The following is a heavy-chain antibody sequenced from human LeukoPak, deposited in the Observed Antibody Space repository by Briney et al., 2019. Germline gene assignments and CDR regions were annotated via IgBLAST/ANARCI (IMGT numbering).Heavy chain of an antibody. CDR3: ASITMIVVVITDAFDI. D-gene: IGHD3-22*01. V-gene: IGHV6-1*01. CDR1: GDSVSSNSAA. J-gene: IGHJ3*02. Sequence: SQTLSLTCAISGDSVSSNSAAWNWIRQSPSRGLEWLGRTYYRSKWYNDYAVSVKSRITINPDTSKNQFSLQLNSVTSEDTAVYYCASITMIVVVITDAFDIWGQGTMVTVSS. CDR2: TYYRSKWYN.